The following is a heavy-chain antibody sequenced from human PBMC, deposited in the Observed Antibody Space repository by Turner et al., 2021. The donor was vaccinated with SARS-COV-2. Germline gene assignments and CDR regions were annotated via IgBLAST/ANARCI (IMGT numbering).Heavy chain of an antibody. CDR1: GFTSSTAA. J-gene: IGHJ4*02. V-gene: IGHV3-48*01. Sequence: EVELVESGGGLVQPGQSLSLSCATSGFTSSTAAMNWVRQALGKGLEWVSYMSKSSLTIYNADAVKGGFTISRDNAENSRYLQMTGLRADDTAVYYWTKGLQLGEAFDFWGQGALVTVSS. CDR2: MSKSSLTI. D-gene: IGHD3-10*01. CDR3: TKGLQLGEAFDF.